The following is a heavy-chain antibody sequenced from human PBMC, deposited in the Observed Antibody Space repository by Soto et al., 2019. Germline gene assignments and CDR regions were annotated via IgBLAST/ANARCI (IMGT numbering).Heavy chain of an antibody. Sequence: GGSLRLSCAASGFTFSSYSMSWVRQAPGKGLEWVSGISGNGDSTYYADSVKGRFTISRDNSKNTLYLQMNSLRGEDTAVYYCAKYEDDSSAYVGYFGYWGQGTMVTVSS. D-gene: IGHD3-22*01. CDR2: ISGNGDST. J-gene: IGHJ4*02. CDR3: AKYEDDSSAYVGYFGY. V-gene: IGHV3-23*01. CDR1: GFTFSSYS.